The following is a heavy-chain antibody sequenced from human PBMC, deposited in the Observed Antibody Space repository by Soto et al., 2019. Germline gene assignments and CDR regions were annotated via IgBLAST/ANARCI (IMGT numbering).Heavy chain of an antibody. V-gene: IGHV1-69*01. Sequence: QVQLVQSGAEVKKPGSSVKVSCKASGGTFSSYAISWVRQAPGQGLEWMGGIIPIFGTANYAQKVQGRVTINEDEPASTADMELSSLRSEDTAVYYCARAVGSRDYGGNSYSYYGMDLWGQGTTVTVSS. J-gene: IGHJ6*02. D-gene: IGHD4-17*01. CDR1: GGTFSSYA. CDR3: ARAVGSRDYGGNSYSYYGMDL. CDR2: IIPIFGTA.